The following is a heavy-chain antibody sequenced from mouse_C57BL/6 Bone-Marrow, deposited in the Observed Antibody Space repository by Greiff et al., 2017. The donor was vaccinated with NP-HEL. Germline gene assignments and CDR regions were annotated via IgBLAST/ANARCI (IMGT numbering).Heavy chain of an antibody. Sequence: QVQLQQPGPELVKPGDSVKLSCKASGYTFTSYWLHWLKQRPGQGLEWIGNINPNNGGTNDNEKFKTKATLTVDKASSTAYMQLSSLTSEDAAVYDCSRDSGYAFDYWGQGTTLTVSS. CDR3: SRDSGYAFDY. J-gene: IGHJ2*01. CDR1: GYTFTSYW. V-gene: IGHV1-53*01. CDR2: INPNNGGT. D-gene: IGHD3-2*02.